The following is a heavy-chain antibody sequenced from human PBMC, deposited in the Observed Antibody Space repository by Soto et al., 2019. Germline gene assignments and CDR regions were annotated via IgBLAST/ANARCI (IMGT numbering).Heavy chain of an antibody. Sequence: SETLSLTCTVSGGSISSSSYYWGWIRQPPGKGLEWIGSIYYSGSTYYNPSLKSRVTISVDTSKNQFSLKLSSVTAADTAVYYCARHVEQLVGPMDYYYYMDVWGKGTTVTVSS. D-gene: IGHD6-6*01. CDR1: GGSISSSSYY. V-gene: IGHV4-39*01. CDR3: ARHVEQLVGPMDYYYYMDV. CDR2: IYYSGST. J-gene: IGHJ6*03.